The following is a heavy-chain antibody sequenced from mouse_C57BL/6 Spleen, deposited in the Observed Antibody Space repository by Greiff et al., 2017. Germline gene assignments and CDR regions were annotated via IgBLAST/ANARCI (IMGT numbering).Heavy chain of an antibody. V-gene: IGHV1-19*01. CDR1: GYTFTDYY. CDR2: INPYNGGT. D-gene: IGHD4-1*01. Sequence: EVQLQESGPVLVKPGASVKMSCKASGYTFTDYYMNWVKQSHGKSLEWIGVINPYNGGTSYNQKFKGKATLTVDKSSSTAYMELNSLTSEDSAVYYCARNWDEVAYWGQGTLVTVSA. CDR3: ARNWDEVAY. J-gene: IGHJ3*01.